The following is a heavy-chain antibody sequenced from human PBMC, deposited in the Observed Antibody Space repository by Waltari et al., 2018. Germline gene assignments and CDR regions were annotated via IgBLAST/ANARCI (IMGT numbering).Heavy chain of an antibody. J-gene: IGHJ5*02. CDR1: DFTFSSYG. CDR2: INSDGSST. V-gene: IGHV3-74*01. CDR3: SYCGGDCYSAGFDP. D-gene: IGHD2-21*01. Sequence: EVQLVESGGGLVQPGGSLSLSCAASDFTFSSYGMHWARQPPGKGLVWVSRINSDGSSTSYADSVKGRFTISRDNAKNTLYLQMNSLRAEDTAVYYCSYCGGDCYSAGFDPWGQGTLVTVSS.